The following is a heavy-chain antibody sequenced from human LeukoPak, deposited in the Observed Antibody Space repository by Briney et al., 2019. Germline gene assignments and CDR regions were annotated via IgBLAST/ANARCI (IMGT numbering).Heavy chain of an antibody. J-gene: IGHJ5*02. CDR1: GYSISSGYY. D-gene: IGHD2-2*01. CDR2: IYHSGST. CDR3: ARHGCSSTSCYSSDWFDP. Sequence: SEALSLTCAVSGYSISSGYYWGWIRQPPGKGLEWIGSIYHSGSTYYNPSLKSRVTISVDTSKNQFSLKLSSVTAADTAVYYCARHGCSSTSCYSSDWFDPWGQGTLVTVSS. V-gene: IGHV4-38-2*01.